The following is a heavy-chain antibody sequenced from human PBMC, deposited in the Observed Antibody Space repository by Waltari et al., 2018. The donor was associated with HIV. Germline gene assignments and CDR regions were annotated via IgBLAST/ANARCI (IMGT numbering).Heavy chain of an antibody. CDR2: INHSGSI. V-gene: IGHV4-34*01. J-gene: IGHJ6*02. CDR3: ARGSWGSGMDV. Sequence: QVRLQQWGAGLLKPSETLSLTCAVYDGSFSGYYWSWIRQPPGKGLECIGEINHSGSINYNPSLKSRVIISLDRYKNQFSLKLTSVTAADTALYYCARGSWGSGMDVWGLGTTDIVSS. D-gene: IGHD7-27*01. CDR1: DGSFSGYY.